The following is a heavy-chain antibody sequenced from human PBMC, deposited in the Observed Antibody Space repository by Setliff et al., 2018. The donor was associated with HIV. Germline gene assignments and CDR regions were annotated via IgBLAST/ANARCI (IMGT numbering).Heavy chain of an antibody. D-gene: IGHD5-12*01. J-gene: IGHJ3*02. CDR3: ASAVEMATSDAFDI. V-gene: IGHV4-39*01. CDR1: GSMFTYAW. Sequence: SETLSLSCAASGSMFTYAWLSWVRQAPGKGLEWIGSIYYSGSTYYNPSLKSRVTISVDTSKNQFSLKLSSVTAADTAVYYCASAVEMATSDAFDIWGQGTMVTVSS. CDR2: IYYSGST.